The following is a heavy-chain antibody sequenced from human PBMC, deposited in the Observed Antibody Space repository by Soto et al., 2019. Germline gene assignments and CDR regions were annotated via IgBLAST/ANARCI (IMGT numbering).Heavy chain of an antibody. V-gene: IGHV4-59*01. CDR3: ARGVSHCSSTSCYHSFDP. J-gene: IGHJ5*02. Sequence: SETLSLTCTVSGGSISSYYWSWIRQPPGKGLEWIGYIYYSGSTNYNPSLKSRVTISVDTSKNQFSLKLSSVTAADTAVYYCARGVSHCSSTSCYHSFDPWGQGTLVTVSS. D-gene: IGHD2-2*01. CDR1: GGSISSYY. CDR2: IYYSGST.